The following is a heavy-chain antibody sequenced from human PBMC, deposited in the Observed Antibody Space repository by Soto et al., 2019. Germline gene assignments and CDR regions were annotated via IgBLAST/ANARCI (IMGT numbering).Heavy chain of an antibody. CDR1: GGSISSGGYY. J-gene: IGHJ4*02. Sequence: SETLSLTCTVSGGSISSGGYYWSWIRQHPGKGLEWIGYIYYGGSTYYNPSLKSRVTISVDTSKNQFSLKLSSVTAADTAVYYRARVTLIAATPCYFDYWGQGTLVTVSS. V-gene: IGHV4-31*03. CDR2: IYYGGST. D-gene: IGHD2-15*01. CDR3: ARVTLIAATPCYFDY.